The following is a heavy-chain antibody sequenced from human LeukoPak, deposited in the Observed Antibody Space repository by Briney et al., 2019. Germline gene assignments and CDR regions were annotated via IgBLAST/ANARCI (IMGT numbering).Heavy chain of an antibody. CDR2: ISGSGDDT. V-gene: IGHV3-11*06. CDR1: GFTFTDSY. Sequence: GGSLRLSCAASGFTFTDSYMTWVRQAPGKGLEWLSYISGSGDDTNYADSVRGRFTISRDNAKNSLYLQMNSPRVEDTAVYYCARDPRTVRIWGQGTLVTVSS. CDR3: ARDPRTVRI. J-gene: IGHJ4*02. D-gene: IGHD1-1*01.